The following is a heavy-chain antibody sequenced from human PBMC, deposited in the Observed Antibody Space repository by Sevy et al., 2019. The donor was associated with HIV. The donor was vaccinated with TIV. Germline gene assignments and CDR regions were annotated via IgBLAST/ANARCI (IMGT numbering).Heavy chain of an antibody. D-gene: IGHD6-13*01. CDR1: GFTFSSYG. CDR2: ISYDGSNK. V-gene: IGHV3-30*18. CDR3: AKVPGIAAAGTAYYFDY. J-gene: IGHJ4*02. Sequence: GGSLRLSCAASGFTFSSYGMHWVRQAPGKGLEWVAVISYDGSNKYYADSVKGGFTISRDNSKNTLYLQMNSLRAEDTAVYYCAKVPGIAAAGTAYYFDYWGQGTLVTVSS.